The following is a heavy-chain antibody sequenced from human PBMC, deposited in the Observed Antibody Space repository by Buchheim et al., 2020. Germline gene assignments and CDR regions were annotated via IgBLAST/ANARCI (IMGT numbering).Heavy chain of an antibody. V-gene: IGHV4-39*01. J-gene: IGHJ4*01. CDR3: ARHVAVFGVIRYFDF. CDR1: GASIKINSYY. Sequence: QVQLQESGPGLVKPSETLSLSCNVSGASIKINSYYWAWIRQAPGKGLEWIGSIYYSGNAYYPSSLQSRLAMSGYTSKNQVSLRLSSVTAADTGVYYCARHVAVFGVIRYFDFWGHGAL. CDR2: IYYSGNA. D-gene: IGHD3-3*01.